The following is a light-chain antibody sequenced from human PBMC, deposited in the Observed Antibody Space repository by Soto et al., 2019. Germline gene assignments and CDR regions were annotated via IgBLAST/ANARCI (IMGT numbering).Light chain of an antibody. CDR2: AIS. Sequence: DIQMTQSPSSLSASVGDRITITCRASQTIDIFLNWYQQKPGRAPRLLISAISSLQSGVPSRFSGSGSGTDFTLTISSLQREDFATYFCLRSYMTPYTFGQGTKVEV. CDR3: LRSYMTPYT. J-gene: IGKJ2*01. CDR1: QTIDIF. V-gene: IGKV1-39*01.